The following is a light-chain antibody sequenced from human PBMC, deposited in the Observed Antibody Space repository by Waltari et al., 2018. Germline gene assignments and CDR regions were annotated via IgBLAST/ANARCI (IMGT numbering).Light chain of an antibody. CDR1: KNVSRT. V-gene: IGKV3-20*01. CDR2: DAS. Sequence: SCRASKNVSRTLAWYQQKPGQSPRLLIYDASIRATGIPDRFSGSGSGTYFSLTISRLEPEDFAVYYCQKYGTLPATFGQGTKVEIK. CDR3: QKYGTLPAT. J-gene: IGKJ1*01.